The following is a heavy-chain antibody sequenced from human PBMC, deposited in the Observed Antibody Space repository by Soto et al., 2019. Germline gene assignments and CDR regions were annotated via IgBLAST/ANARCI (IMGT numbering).Heavy chain of an antibody. D-gene: IGHD2-8*01. J-gene: IGHJ6*03. CDR1: GGSISSYY. V-gene: IGHV4-59*08. CDR3: ASLVHCTNGVCYPYYYYYMDV. CDR2: IYYSGST. Sequence: QVQLQESGPGLVKPSETLSLTCTVSGGSISSYYWSWIRQPPGKGLEWIGYIYYSGSTNYNPSLKSRVTISVDTSKNQFSLKLSSVTAADTAVYYCASLVHCTNGVCYPYYYYYMDVWGKGTTVTVSS.